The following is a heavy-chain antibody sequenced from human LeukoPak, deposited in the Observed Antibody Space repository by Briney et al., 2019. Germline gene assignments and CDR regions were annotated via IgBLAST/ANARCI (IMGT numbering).Heavy chain of an antibody. V-gene: IGHV3-74*01. CDR2: IHPDGSTT. J-gene: IGHJ4*02. CDR3: ASGGSGNSYGEFTY. CDR1: GFTFRSYW. Sequence: GGSLRLSCAASGFTFRSYWMHWVRQVPGKGLVWVSRIHPDGSTTNYTDSVKGRFTISRDSAKNTLYLQMNSLTDEDTGVYYCASGGSGNSYGEFTYWGQGSLVTVSS. D-gene: IGHD5-18*01.